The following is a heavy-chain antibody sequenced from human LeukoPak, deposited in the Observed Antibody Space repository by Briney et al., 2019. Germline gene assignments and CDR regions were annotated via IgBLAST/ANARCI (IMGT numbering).Heavy chain of an antibody. V-gene: IGHV1-69*05. CDR1: GGTFSSYA. Sequence: ASVKVSCKASGGTFSSYAISWVRQAPGQGLEWMGGIIPIFGTANYAQKFQGRVTITTDESTSTAYMELSSLRSEDTAVYYCAREHTYSSQPLLDYWGQGTLVTVSS. CDR3: AREHTYSSQPLLDY. CDR2: IIPIFGTA. J-gene: IGHJ4*02. D-gene: IGHD6-13*01.